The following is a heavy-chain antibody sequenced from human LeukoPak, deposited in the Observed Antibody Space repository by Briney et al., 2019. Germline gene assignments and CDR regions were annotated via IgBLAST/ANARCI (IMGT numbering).Heavy chain of an antibody. D-gene: IGHD3-3*01. CDR1: GFTFSSYG. J-gene: IGHJ4*02. V-gene: IGHV3-30*02. CDR3: ARDRWYYDFWSGYPNFDY. CDR2: IRYDGSNK. Sequence: GGSLRLSCAASGFTFSSYGMHWVRQAPGKGLEWVAFIRYDGSNKYYADSVKGRFTISRDNAKNSLYLQMNSLRAEDTAVYYCARDRWYYDFWSGYPNFDYWGQGTLVTVSS.